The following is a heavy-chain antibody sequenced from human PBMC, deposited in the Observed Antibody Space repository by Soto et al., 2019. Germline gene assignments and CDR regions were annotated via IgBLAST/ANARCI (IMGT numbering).Heavy chain of an antibody. J-gene: IGHJ4*02. Sequence: RLSCSVFGFTFSNYAMHWVRQAPGKGLQYVSSISSDGGSTYYADSVKARFTISRDNSKNTLYLQMSSLRVEDTAVYYCVKDRYVDYWGQGNLVTVSS. V-gene: IGHV3-64D*06. CDR3: VKDRYVDY. CDR2: ISSDGGST. CDR1: GFTFSNYA.